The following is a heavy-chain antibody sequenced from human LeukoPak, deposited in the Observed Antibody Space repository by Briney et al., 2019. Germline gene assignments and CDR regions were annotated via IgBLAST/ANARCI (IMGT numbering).Heavy chain of an antibody. J-gene: IGHJ1*01. V-gene: IGHV1-18*01. Sequence: WASVKVSCKASGYTFTSYGISWVRQAPGQGLEWMGWISAYNGNTNYAQKLQGRVTMTTDTSTSTAYMELRSLRSDDTAVYYCARVGADCSSTSCPLKHWGQGTLVTVSS. CDR3: ARVGADCSSTSCPLKH. CDR1: GYTFTSYG. CDR2: ISAYNGNT. D-gene: IGHD2-2*01.